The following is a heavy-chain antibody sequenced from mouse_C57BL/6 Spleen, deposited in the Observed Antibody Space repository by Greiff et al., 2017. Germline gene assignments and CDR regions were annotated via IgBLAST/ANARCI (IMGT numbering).Heavy chain of an antibody. J-gene: IGHJ3*01. CDR1: GYTFTSYG. D-gene: IGHD1-1*01. V-gene: IGHV1-81*01. CDR3: ATITTVVAPGFAY. CDR2: IYPRSGNT. Sequence: VQLQQSGAELARPGASVKLSCKASGYTFTSYGISWVKQRTGQGLEWIGEIYPRSGNTYYNEQFKGKATLTADKSSSTAYMELRSPTSEDSAVYFCATITTVVAPGFAYWGQGTLVTVSA.